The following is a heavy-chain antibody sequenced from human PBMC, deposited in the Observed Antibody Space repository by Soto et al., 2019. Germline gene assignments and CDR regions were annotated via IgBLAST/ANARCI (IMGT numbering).Heavy chain of an antibody. CDR2: ISGSGGRT. CDR3: AKYRYDFWSVNQKLPYNMDV. V-gene: IGHV3-23*01. D-gene: IGHD3-3*01. CDR1: GFPFNTYA. Sequence: GGSLRLSCAASGFPFNTYAMSWVRQAPGKGLEWVSDISGSGGRTNYADSVKGRFTISRDNSKNTLYLQMNSLRAEDTAVYYCAKYRYDFWSVNQKLPYNMDVWGKGTTVTVSS. J-gene: IGHJ6*03.